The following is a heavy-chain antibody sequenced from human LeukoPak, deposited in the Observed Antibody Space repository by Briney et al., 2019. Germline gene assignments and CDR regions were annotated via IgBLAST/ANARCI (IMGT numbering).Heavy chain of an antibody. Sequence: KASQTLSLTCTVSGGSISSGSYYWSWIRQPAGKGLEWIGRIYTSGSTNYNPSLKSRVTISVDTSKNQFSLRLSSVTAADTAVYYCARYGYYAYDYWGQGNLVTVSS. D-gene: IGHD3-3*01. CDR1: GGSISSGSYY. V-gene: IGHV4-61*02. J-gene: IGHJ4*02. CDR3: ARYGYYAYDY. CDR2: IYTSGST.